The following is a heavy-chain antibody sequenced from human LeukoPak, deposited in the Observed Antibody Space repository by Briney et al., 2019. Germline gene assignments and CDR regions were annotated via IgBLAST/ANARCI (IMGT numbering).Heavy chain of an antibody. Sequence: GGSLRLSCAASGFXFSTYNINWVRQAPGKGLEWVSSIGGDSSYIYYADSLKGRPTVSRDNAKNSLYLQMNRLRAEDTALYYCASLYCSSTSCYLFHWGQGTLVTVSS. CDR1: GFXFSTYN. CDR3: ASLYCSSTSCYLFH. D-gene: IGHD2-2*01. CDR2: IGGDSSYI. J-gene: IGHJ4*02. V-gene: IGHV3-21*04.